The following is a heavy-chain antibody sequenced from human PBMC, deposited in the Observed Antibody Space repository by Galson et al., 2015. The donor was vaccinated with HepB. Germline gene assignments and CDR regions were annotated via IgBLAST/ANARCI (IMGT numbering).Heavy chain of an antibody. CDR1: GYTFTDYV. V-gene: IGHV7-4-1*02. Sequence: SVKVSCKASGYTFTDYVVNWVRQAPGQGLEWMGWMNTNTGKPTYAPGFAGRFVFSLDTSVTTAYLQISSLETDDTAGYYCARSPLRFLDWLPYYDYYHMDVWGEGTTVTVSS. J-gene: IGHJ6*03. CDR3: ARSPLRFLDWLPYYDYYHMDV. D-gene: IGHD3-3*01. CDR2: MNTNTGKP.